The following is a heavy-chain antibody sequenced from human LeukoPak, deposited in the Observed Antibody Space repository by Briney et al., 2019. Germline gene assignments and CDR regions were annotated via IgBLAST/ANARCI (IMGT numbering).Heavy chain of an antibody. CDR3: ARDFPYSSGWYYFDY. CDR1: GYTFTRYY. D-gene: IGHD6-19*01. J-gene: IGHJ4*02. CDR2: INPNSGGT. V-gene: IGHV1-2*02. Sequence: ASVKVSCKASGYTFTRYYMHWVRQPPGQGLEWMGWINPNSGGTNYAQKFQGRVTMTRDTSISTAYMELSRLRSDDTAVYYCARDFPYSSGWYYFDYWGQGTLVTVSS.